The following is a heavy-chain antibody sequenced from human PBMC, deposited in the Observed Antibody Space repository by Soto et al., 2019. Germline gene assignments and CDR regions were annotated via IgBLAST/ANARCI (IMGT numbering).Heavy chain of an antibody. J-gene: IGHJ6*02. D-gene: IGHD2-2*01. CDR3: ARGDQLLAYYYYGMDV. V-gene: IGHV1-2*04. Sequence: SMKVSCKASGYTFTGYYMHWVRQAPGQGLEWMGWINPNSGGTNYAQKFQGWVTMTRDTSISTAYMELSRLRSDDTAVYYCARGDQLLAYYYYGMDVWGQGTTVTVSS. CDR2: INPNSGGT. CDR1: GYTFTGYY.